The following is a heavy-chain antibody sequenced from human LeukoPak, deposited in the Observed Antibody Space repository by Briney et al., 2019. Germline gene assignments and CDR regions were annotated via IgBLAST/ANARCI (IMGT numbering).Heavy chain of an antibody. CDR1: GFTFSSYG. J-gene: IGHJ4*02. CDR3: ARGGSSRYTITY. Sequence: GGSLRLSCAASGFTFSSYGMHWVRQAPGKGLEWVAFIRYDGSNKYYADSVKGRFTISRGNAKSTLYLQMNSLRAEDTAVYYCARGGSSRYTITYWGQGTLVTVSS. D-gene: IGHD5-12*01. V-gene: IGHV3-30*02. CDR2: IRYDGSNK.